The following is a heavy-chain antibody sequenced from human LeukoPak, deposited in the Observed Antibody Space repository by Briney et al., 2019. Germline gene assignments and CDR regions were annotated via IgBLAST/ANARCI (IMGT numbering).Heavy chain of an antibody. Sequence: ASEKLSFNSSGYTFTIYGIGWVRRAPGQGLEWVGWMSAYNGNTNYPHKHQGGGSMTTDTSTTTAHMELKSLSSDDAAAYYFSKTNWGSPFDFWGQGTLVTVSS. J-gene: IGHJ4*02. D-gene: IGHD7-27*01. V-gene: IGHV1-18*01. CDR3: SKTNWGSPFDF. CDR1: GYTFTIYG. CDR2: MSAYNGNT.